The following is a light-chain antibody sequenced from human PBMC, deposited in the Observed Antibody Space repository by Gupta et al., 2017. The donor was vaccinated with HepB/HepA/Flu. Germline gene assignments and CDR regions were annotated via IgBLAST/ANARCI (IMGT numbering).Light chain of an antibody. J-gene: IGLJ1*01. CDR1: ALAKQY. CDR3: HSADSSGTHYV. Sequence: SHELTPPLSVSVSPGQTARTTCSGDALAKQYAYWYQQKPGQAPVVLIYKESGRPSGIPERFSGSSSGTTVTLTITAVQGEDEADYYCHSADSSGTHYVFGTGTTVTVL. V-gene: IGLV3-25*03. CDR2: KES.